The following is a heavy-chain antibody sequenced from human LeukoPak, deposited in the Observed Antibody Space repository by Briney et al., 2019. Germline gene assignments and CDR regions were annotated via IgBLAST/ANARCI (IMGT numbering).Heavy chain of an antibody. D-gene: IGHD5-12*01. Sequence: SETLSLTCTVSGGSISSSSYYWGWIRQPPGKGLEWIGNIYYSGSTYYNPSLKSRVTISVDTSKNQFSLKLSSVTAADTAVYYCARAGYSGSDFSVWGKGSTVTVSS. CDR3: ARAGYSGSDFSV. CDR1: GGSISSSSYY. CDR2: IYYSGST. J-gene: IGHJ6*04. V-gene: IGHV4-39*07.